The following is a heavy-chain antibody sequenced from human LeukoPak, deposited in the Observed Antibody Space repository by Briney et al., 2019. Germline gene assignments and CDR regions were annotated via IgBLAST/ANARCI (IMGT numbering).Heavy chain of an antibody. V-gene: IGHV3-33*01. J-gene: IGHJ4*02. D-gene: IGHD1-26*01. Sequence: GGSLRLSCAASGFILSTHGMHWVRQAPGKGLEWVAGMWYDGSREDYADSVKGRFAISRDMSKNTLNLQMNSLRVEDTAMFYCARDLSFGSLDFRGQGTLVTVSS. CDR3: ARDLSFGSLDF. CDR1: GFILSTHG. CDR2: MWYDGSRE.